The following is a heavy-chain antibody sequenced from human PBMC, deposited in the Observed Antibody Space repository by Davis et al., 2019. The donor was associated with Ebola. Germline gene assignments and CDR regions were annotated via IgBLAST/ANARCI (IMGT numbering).Heavy chain of an antibody. Sequence: ASVKVSCKASGYTFTSYDINWVRQAPGQGLEWMGWINPNSGGTNYAQKFQGRVTMTRDTSISTAYMELSRLRSDDTAVYYCARDLATQGYWGQGTLVTVSS. CDR2: INPNSGGT. J-gene: IGHJ4*02. V-gene: IGHV1-2*02. D-gene: IGHD2-15*01. CDR1: GYTFTSYD. CDR3: ARDLATQGY.